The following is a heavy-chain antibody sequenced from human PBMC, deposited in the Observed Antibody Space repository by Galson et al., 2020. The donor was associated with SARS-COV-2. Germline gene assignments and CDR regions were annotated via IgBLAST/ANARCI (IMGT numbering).Heavy chain of an antibody. D-gene: IGHD3-10*01. CDR1: GFTFSSSA. Sequence: QAGGSLRLSCVASGFTFSSSAMSWFRQAPGKGLEWVSAMSGSTNTTHYASSVKGRFTISRDNSKSTLYLQMNSLRVEDTAFYYCAKVASSRGFWGQGTLVTVSS. CDR2: MSGSTNTT. V-gene: IGHV3-23*01. J-gene: IGHJ4*02. CDR3: AKVASSRGF.